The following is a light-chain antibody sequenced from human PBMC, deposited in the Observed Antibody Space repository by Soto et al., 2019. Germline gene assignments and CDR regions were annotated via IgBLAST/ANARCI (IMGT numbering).Light chain of an antibody. CDR1: SSEVGGYNY. V-gene: IGLV2-14*01. Sequence: QSALTQPASVSGSPGQSITISCTGTSSEVGGYNYVSWYQQHPGKAPKLMIYEVSNRPSGLYNRFSGSKSGNTASLTISGLQAEDEADYYCSSYASSSTLVFGTGTKLTVL. CDR3: SSYASSSTLV. J-gene: IGLJ1*01. CDR2: EVS.